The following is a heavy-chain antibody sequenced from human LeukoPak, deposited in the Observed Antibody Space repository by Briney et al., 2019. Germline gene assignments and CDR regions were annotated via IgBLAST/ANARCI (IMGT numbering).Heavy chain of an antibody. Sequence: GASVKVSCKASDDTFTNYYMHWVRQAPGQGLEWLGLINPNGGRTAYAQNFQGRVTMTRDTSTSTVYMELSSLRSEDTAVYYCARKEWDVLGYYYGMDVWGQGTTVTVSS. CDR2: INPNGGRT. D-gene: IGHD1-26*01. J-gene: IGHJ6*02. CDR1: DDTFTNYY. V-gene: IGHV1-46*01. CDR3: ARKEWDVLGYYYGMDV.